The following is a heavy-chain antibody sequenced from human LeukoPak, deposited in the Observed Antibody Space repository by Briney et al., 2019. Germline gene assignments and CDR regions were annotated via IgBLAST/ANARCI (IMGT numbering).Heavy chain of an antibody. CDR3: ARIDTSGYNGYSFDY. Sequence: SETLSLTCTVSGGSISSYYRSWIRQPPEKGLEFIGYIYYSGNTNYNPSLKSRVTISVDTSKNQFSLKLSSVTAADTAVYYCARIDTSGYNGYSFDYWGQGTLVTVSS. CDR2: IYYSGNT. V-gene: IGHV4-59*12. J-gene: IGHJ4*02. CDR1: GGSISSYY. D-gene: IGHD3-22*01.